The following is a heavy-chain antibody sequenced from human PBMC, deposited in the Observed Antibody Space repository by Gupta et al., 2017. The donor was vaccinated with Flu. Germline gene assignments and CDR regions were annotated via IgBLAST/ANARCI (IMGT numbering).Heavy chain of an antibody. V-gene: IGHV4-39*01. CDR2: IYYSGST. J-gene: IGHJ4*02. Sequence: WIRQPPGKGLEWIGSIYYSGSTYYNPSLKSRVTISVDTSKNQFSLKLGSVTAADTAVYYCARRARQLVYFDYWGQGTLVTVSS. D-gene: IGHD6-6*01. CDR3: ARRARQLVYFDY.